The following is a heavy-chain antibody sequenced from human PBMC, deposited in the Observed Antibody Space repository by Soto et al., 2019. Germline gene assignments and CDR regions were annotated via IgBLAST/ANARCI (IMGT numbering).Heavy chain of an antibody. D-gene: IGHD2-21*01. CDR3: ATVESCGGDCYYFQH. V-gene: IGHV1-46*02. J-gene: IGHJ1*01. Sequence: QVQLLQSGPEVKKSGASVKLSCTASGYTSKTHYLQWVREAPGQGLQWMGLINRSGRGALYAQKFQGRVALTMDTSTRKVFLEMNGLRSEDTAVYYCATVESCGGDCYYFQHWGKCTVLTVSS. CDR2: INRSGRGA. CDR1: GYTSKTHY.